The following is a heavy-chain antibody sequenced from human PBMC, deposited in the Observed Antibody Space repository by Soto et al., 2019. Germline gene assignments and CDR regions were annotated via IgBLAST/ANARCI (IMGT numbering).Heavy chain of an antibody. D-gene: IGHD2-2*01. CDR3: AADVLTSDNCGYAFDGFDT. CDR1: GLTFRDSA. CDR2: IVVGSGNT. J-gene: IGHJ3*02. V-gene: IGHV1-58*01. Sequence: QKQLVPSGPEVKRPGTSVKGSCKTSGLTFRDSAVQWVRQRRGPRREWIGWIVVGSGNTNYAQDFQGRVTISKDMTTDTVDMELSSMTSEDSAVLFCAADVLTSDNCGYAFDGFDTWGQGTMVSVSS.